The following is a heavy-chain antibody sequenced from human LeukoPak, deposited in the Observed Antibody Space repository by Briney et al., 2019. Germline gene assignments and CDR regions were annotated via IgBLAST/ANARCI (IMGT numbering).Heavy chain of an antibody. CDR2: ISYSGIT. CDR3: ARSGDIVVVVAATWSVNWFDP. D-gene: IGHD2-15*01. V-gene: IGHV4-39*01. Sequence: PSETLSHTCTVSGDAFSSSSYYWGWIRQPPGKGLEWIGSISYSGITYYNQPLKSRVTMSVDMSKKQFSVGLSSVTAADTAVYYCARSGDIVVVVAATWSVNWFDPWGQGTLVTVST. J-gene: IGHJ5*02. CDR1: GDAFSSSSYY.